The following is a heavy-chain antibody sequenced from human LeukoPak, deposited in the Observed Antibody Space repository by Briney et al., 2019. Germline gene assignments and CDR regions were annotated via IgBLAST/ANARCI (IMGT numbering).Heavy chain of an antibody. CDR1: GGSISSYY. CDR2: IYYSGST. J-gene: IGHJ4*02. D-gene: IGHD6-19*01. V-gene: IGHV4-59*01. Sequence: SETLSLTCTVSGGSISSYYWSWIRQPPGKGLEWIGYIYYSGSTNYNPSLKSRVTISVDTSKNQFSLKLTSVTAADTAVYYCAREGVSGWYDYFDNWGQGTLVTVSS. CDR3: AREGVSGWYDYFDN.